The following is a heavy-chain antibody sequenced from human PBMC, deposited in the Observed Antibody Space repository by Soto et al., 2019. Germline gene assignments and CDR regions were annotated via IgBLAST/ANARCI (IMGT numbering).Heavy chain of an antibody. J-gene: IGHJ4*02. CDR3: AKDLRTIMVRGVIIVFDY. V-gene: IGHV3-23*01. D-gene: IGHD3-10*01. Sequence: PGGSLRLSCAASGFTFSSYAMSWVRQAPGKGLEWVSAISGSGGSTYYADSVKGRFTISRDNSKNTLYLQMNSLRAEDTAVYYFAKDLRTIMVRGVIIVFDYWGQGTLVTVSS. CDR1: GFTFSSYA. CDR2: ISGSGGST.